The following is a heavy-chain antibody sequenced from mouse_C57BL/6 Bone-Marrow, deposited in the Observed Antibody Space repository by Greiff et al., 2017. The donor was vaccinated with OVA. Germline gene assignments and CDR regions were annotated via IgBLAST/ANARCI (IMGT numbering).Heavy chain of an antibody. J-gene: IGHJ1*03. D-gene: IGHD1-1*01. CDR3: ANYYCSSPDWDFDV. Sequence: QVQLQQPGAELVKPGASVKLSCKASGYTFTSYWMHWVKQRPGQGLEWIGMLHPNSGSTNYNEKFKSKATLTVDNSSSTAYMQLSSLTSEDSAVYDCANYYCSSPDWDFDVWGTGTTVTVSS. CDR1: GYTFTSYW. CDR2: LHPNSGST. V-gene: IGHV1-64*01.